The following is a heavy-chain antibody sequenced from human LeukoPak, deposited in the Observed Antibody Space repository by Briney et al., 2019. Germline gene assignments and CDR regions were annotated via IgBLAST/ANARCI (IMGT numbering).Heavy chain of an antibody. CDR3: ARHVRYYDSSGYSSPFDY. D-gene: IGHD3-22*01. CDR1: GGSFSGYY. Sequence: ETLSLTCAVYGGSFSGYYWSWIRQPPGKGLEWIGEINHSGSTNYNPSLKSRVTISVDTSKNQFSLKLSSVTAADTAVYYCARHVRYYDSSGYSSPFDYWGQGTLVTVSS. J-gene: IGHJ4*02. V-gene: IGHV4-34*01. CDR2: INHSGST.